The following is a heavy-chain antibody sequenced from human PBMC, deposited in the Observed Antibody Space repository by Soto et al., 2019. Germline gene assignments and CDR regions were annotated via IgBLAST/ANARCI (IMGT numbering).Heavy chain of an antibody. CDR2: IIPISGTT. D-gene: IGHD2-8*01. Sequence: ASVKVSCKASGDVFRSYGINWVRQAPGQGLEWMGGIIPISGTTNYAQKFQGRVAITADESTDTVYMELSRLRSEDTAVYFCARVRCFNGLCHTADYGMDVWGQGTTVTVSS. CDR1: GDVFRSYG. J-gene: IGHJ6*02. V-gene: IGHV1-69*13. CDR3: ARVRCFNGLCHTADYGMDV.